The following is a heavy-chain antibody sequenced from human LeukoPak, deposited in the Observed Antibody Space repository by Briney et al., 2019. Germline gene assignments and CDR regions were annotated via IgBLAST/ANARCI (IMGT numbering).Heavy chain of an antibody. J-gene: IGHJ5*02. D-gene: IGHD3-9*01. CDR2: VYYSGST. CDR3: ARLLLTGDGGRGWFDP. V-gene: IGHV4-39*01. CDR1: GGSISTSTHY. Sequence: SETLSLTCTVSGGSISTSTHYWGWIRQPPGMGLEWIGNVYYSGSTDYNPPLKSRVTISVDTSTNQFSLKLSSVTAADTAVYYCARLLLTGDGGRGWFDPWGQGTLVTVSS.